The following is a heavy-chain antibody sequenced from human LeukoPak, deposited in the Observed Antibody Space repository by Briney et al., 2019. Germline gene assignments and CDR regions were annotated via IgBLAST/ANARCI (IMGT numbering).Heavy chain of an antibody. V-gene: IGHV1-2*02. J-gene: IGHJ4*02. CDR2: INPNSGGT. CDR1: GYTFTSYY. D-gene: IGHD3-10*01. CDR3: ARYYYGSGSYRYFDY. Sequence: ASVKVSCKASGYTFTSYYMHWVRQAPGQGLEWMGWINPNSGGTNYAQKFQGRVTMTRDTSISTAYMELSRLRSDDTAVYYCARYYYGSGSYRYFDYWGQGTLVTVSS.